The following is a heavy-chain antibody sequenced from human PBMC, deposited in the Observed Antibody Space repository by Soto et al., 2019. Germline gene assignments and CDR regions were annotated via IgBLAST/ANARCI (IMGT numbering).Heavy chain of an antibody. Sequence: QVQLVQSGAEVKKLGASVKVSCKASGYTFSSYAITWVRQAPGQGLEWMGWIITYNGNNNYAQKLKARVTMTTDTSTTPAYMDLRSLRSDDSAVYYCARTGPQVDYWGQGTLVTVSS. J-gene: IGHJ4*02. V-gene: IGHV1-18*01. CDR2: IITYNGNN. CDR3: ARTGPQVDY. CDR1: GYTFSSYA.